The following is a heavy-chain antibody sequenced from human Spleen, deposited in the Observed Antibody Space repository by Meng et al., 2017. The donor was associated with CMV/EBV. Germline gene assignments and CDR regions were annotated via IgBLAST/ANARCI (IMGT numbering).Heavy chain of an antibody. CDR2: IIPIFGTA. V-gene: IGHV1-69*05. D-gene: IGHD1-26*01. J-gene: IGHJ4*02. CDR3: AREGESGSGSSDY. CDR1: GGTFSSYA. Sequence: KASGGTFSSYAISWVRQAPGQGLEWMGGIIPIFGTANYAQKFQGRVTITTDESTSTAYMELSSLRSEDTAVYYCAREGESGSGSSDYWGQGTLVTVSS.